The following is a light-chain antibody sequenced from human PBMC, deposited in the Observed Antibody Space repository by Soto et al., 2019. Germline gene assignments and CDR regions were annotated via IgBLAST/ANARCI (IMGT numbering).Light chain of an antibody. CDR1: SSNVGSST. J-gene: IGLJ1*01. Sequence: QSVLTQPPSASRTPGQRVTISCSGSSSNVGSSTVDWYRQLPGTAPKLLIYSTAQRPSGVPDRFSGSRSVTSASLVISGLQSEDEADYYCAAWDDRLNAPVFGTGTKLTVL. CDR2: STA. CDR3: AAWDDRLNAPV. V-gene: IGLV1-44*01.